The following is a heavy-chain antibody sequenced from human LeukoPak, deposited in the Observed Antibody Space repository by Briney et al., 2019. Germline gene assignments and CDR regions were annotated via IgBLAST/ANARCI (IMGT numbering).Heavy chain of an antibody. V-gene: IGHV3-9*01. CDR3: AKDGTKRWLQLGPHDAFDI. Sequence: GGSLRLSCAASGFTFDDYAMHWVRRAPGKGLEWVSGISWNSGSIGYADSVKGRFTISRDNAKNSLYLQMNSLRAEDTALYYCAKDGTKRWLQLGPHDAFDIWGQGTMVTVSS. J-gene: IGHJ3*02. D-gene: IGHD5-12*01. CDR1: GFTFDDYA. CDR2: ISWNSGSI.